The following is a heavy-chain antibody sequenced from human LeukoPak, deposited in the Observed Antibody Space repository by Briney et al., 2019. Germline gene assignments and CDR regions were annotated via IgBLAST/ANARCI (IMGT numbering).Heavy chain of an antibody. CDR1: GYTFTCYH. Sequence: ASVKVSCKASGYTFTCYHMHWVRQAPGQGLEWMGTINPSGGSTSYAQKFQGRVTITADESTSTAYMELSSLRSEDTAVCYCARAWLVPRAGVFDYWGQGTLVTVSS. CDR3: ARAWLVPRAGVFDY. D-gene: IGHD6-19*01. V-gene: IGHV1-46*01. J-gene: IGHJ4*02. CDR2: INPSGGST.